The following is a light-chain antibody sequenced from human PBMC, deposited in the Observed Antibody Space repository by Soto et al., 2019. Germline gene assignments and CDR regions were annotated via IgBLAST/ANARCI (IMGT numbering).Light chain of an antibody. CDR1: QSVSSS. J-gene: IGKJ4*01. V-gene: IGKV3-11*01. Sequence: EIVLTQSPATLSLSPGXRATLSCGASQSVSSSLAWYQHKPGQAPRLLIYDAFNRATGIPARFSGSGSGTDFTLTLSNLEPEDFAVYYCQHSSNWPLTFGGGTKVDIK. CDR2: DAF. CDR3: QHSSNWPLT.